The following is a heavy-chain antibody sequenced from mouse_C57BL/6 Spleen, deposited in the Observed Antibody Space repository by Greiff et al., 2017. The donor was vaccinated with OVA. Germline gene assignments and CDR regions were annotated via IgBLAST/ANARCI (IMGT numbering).Heavy chain of an antibody. V-gene: IGHV1-50*01. Sequence: VQLQQPGAELVKPGASVKLSCKASGYTFTSYWMQWVKQRPGQGLEWIGEIDPSDSYTNYNQKFKGKATLTVDTSSSTAYMQLSSLTSEDSAVYYCARGDSNLLDYWGQGTTLTVSS. J-gene: IGHJ2*01. CDR3: ARGDSNLLDY. CDR2: IDPSDSYT. CDR1: GYTFTSYW. D-gene: IGHD4-1*01.